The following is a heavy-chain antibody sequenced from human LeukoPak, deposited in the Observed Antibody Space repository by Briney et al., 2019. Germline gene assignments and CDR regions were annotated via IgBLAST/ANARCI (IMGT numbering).Heavy chain of an antibody. D-gene: IGHD3-16*02. Sequence: GGSLRLSCAASGFTFSTYAMSWVRQAPGKGLEWVSGISGSGDSTYYADSVKGRFTISRDNSKNTLFLQMNSLRPEDTAVYYCARSTFGGIIVIGDYWGQGTLVTVS. CDR3: ARSTFGGIIVIGDY. V-gene: IGHV3-23*01. J-gene: IGHJ4*02. CDR1: GFTFSTYA. CDR2: ISGSGDST.